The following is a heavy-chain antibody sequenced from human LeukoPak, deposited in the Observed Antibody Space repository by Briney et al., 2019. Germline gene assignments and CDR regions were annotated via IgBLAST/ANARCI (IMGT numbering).Heavy chain of an antibody. Sequence: PGGPLRLSCAASGFTFSIYAMSWVRQAPGKGLEWVSSIGDSGSTTYYADSLKGRFTISRDNAKNSLYLQMNSLGAEDTAVYYCARGCSGGSCYSSPGWFDPWGQGTLVSVSS. CDR1: GFTFSIYA. CDR2: IGDSGSTT. J-gene: IGHJ5*02. D-gene: IGHD2-15*01. CDR3: ARGCSGGSCYSSPGWFDP. V-gene: IGHV3-23*01.